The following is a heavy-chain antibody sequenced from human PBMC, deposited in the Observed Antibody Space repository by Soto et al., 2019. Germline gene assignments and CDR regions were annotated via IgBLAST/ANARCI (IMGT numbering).Heavy chain of an antibody. D-gene: IGHD3-16*02. CDR3: TTYPPITFGGVIVPADY. CDR1: GFTFSNAW. Sequence: PGGSLRLSCAASGFTFSNAWMSWVRQAPGKGLEWVGRIKSKTDGGTTDYAAPVKGRFTISRDDSKNTLYLQMNSLKTEDTAVYYCTTYPPITFGGVIVPADYWGQGTLVTVSS. V-gene: IGHV3-15*01. J-gene: IGHJ4*02. CDR2: IKSKTDGGTT.